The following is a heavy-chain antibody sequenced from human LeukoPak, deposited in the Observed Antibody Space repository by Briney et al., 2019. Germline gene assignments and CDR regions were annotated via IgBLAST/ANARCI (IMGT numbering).Heavy chain of an antibody. V-gene: IGHV6-1*01. J-gene: IGHJ4*02. Sequence: SQTLSLTFAISGDSVSTNSAAWNWIRLSPSRSLEWLGRTYYRSKWYNDYAVSVKSRITINADTSKNQFSLQLNSVTPEDTAVYYCARDRRITTTGTSGFDYWGQGALVTVSS. D-gene: IGHD6-13*01. CDR1: GDSVSTNSAA. CDR2: TYYRSKWYN. CDR3: ARDRRITTTGTSGFDY.